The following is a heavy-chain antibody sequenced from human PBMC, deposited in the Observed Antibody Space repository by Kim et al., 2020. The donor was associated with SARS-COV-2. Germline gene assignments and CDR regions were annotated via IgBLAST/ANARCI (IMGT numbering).Heavy chain of an antibody. CDR2: LRWNSGSI. D-gene: IGHD3-16*01. Sequence: GGSLRLSCAASGFTFDDYAMHWVRPAPGQGLDWVSGLRWNSGSIGYADSVQGRFPLSRDTAKTSLYLPMNRLRAADTALYYCSHSLWGSSVSSSTYWH. CDR3: SHSLWGSSVSSSTYWH. CDR1: GFTFDDYA. V-gene: IGHV3-9*01. J-gene: IGHJ2*01.